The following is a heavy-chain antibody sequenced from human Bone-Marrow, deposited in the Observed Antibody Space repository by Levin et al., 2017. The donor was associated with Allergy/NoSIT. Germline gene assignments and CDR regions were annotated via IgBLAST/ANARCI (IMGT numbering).Heavy chain of an antibody. J-gene: IGHJ4*02. CDR1: GYSFTSYW. V-gene: IGHV5-51*01. Sequence: GGSLRLSCKGSGYSFTSYWIGWVRQMPGKGLEWMGIIYPGDSDTRYSPSFQGQVTISADKSISTAYLQWSSLKASDTAMYYCARASTIFGVALTFDYWGQGTLVTVSS. CDR2: IYPGDSDT. D-gene: IGHD3-3*01. CDR3: ARASTIFGVALTFDY.